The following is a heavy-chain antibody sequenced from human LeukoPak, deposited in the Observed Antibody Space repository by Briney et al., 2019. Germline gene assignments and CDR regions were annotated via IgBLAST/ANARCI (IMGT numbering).Heavy chain of an antibody. CDR1: GFTFSSYA. CDR3: AKSKRSYYDSSGYYYADAFDI. Sequence: GGSLRLSCAASGFTFSSYAMSWVRQAPGKGLEWVSAISGSGGSTYYADSVKGRFTISRDNSKNTLYLQMNSLRAEDTAVYYCAKSKRSYYDSSGYYYADAFDIWGQGTMVTVSS. V-gene: IGHV3-23*01. D-gene: IGHD3-22*01. J-gene: IGHJ3*02. CDR2: ISGSGGST.